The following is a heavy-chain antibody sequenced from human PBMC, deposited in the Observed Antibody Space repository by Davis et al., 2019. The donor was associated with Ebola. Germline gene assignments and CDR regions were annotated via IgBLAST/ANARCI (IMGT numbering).Heavy chain of an antibody. CDR2: INPNSGGT. V-gene: IGHV1-2*02. CDR1: GYTFTGYY. J-gene: IGHJ4*02. Sequence: AASVKVSCKASGYTFTGYYMHWVRQAPGQGLGWMGWINPNSGGTNYAQKFQGRVTMTRDTSITTAYMELSRLRSDDTAVYYCARDGSTSDQKSGELDYWGQGPLVTVSS. CDR3: ARDGSTSDQKSGELDY. D-gene: IGHD7-27*01.